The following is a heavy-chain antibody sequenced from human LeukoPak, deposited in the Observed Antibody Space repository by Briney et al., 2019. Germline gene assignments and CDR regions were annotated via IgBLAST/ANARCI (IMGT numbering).Heavy chain of an antibody. Sequence: GASVKVSCKASGYTFTGYYMHWVRQAPGQGLESMGWINPNSGGTNYAQKFQGRVTMTRDTSISTAYMELSRLRSDDTAVYYCARDLGPKYYDFWSGYLVYWGQGTLVTVSS. J-gene: IGHJ4*02. V-gene: IGHV1-2*02. CDR2: INPNSGGT. D-gene: IGHD3-3*01. CDR3: ARDLGPKYYDFWSGYLVY. CDR1: GYTFTGYY.